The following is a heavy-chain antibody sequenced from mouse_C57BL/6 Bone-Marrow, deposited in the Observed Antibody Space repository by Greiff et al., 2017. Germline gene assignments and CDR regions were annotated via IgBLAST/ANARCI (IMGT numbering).Heavy chain of an antibody. CDR3: ARHRDGYYFDY. J-gene: IGHJ2*01. CDR2: ISSGSSTI. CDR1: GFTFSDYG. V-gene: IGHV5-17*01. Sequence: EVKVVESGGGLVKPGGSLKLSCAASGFTFSDYGMHWVRQAPEKGLEWVAYISSGSSTIYYADTVKGRFTISRDNAKNTLFLQMTSLRSEDTAMYYCARHRDGYYFDYWGQGTTLTVSS. D-gene: IGHD2-14*01.